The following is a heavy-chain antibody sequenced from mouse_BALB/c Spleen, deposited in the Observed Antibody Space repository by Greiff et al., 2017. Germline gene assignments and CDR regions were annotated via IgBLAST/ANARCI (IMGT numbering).Heavy chain of an antibody. J-gene: IGHJ3*01. CDR3: ARHGAARATPFAY. V-gene: IGHV5-6*02. Sequence: DVKLVESGGDLVKPGGSLKLSCAASGFTFSSYGMSWVRQTPDKRLEWVATISSGGSYTYYPDSVKGRFTISRDNAKNTLYLQMSSLKSEDTAMYYCARHGAARATPFAYWGQGTLVTVSA. CDR1: GFTFSSYG. CDR2: ISSGGSYT. D-gene: IGHD3-1*01.